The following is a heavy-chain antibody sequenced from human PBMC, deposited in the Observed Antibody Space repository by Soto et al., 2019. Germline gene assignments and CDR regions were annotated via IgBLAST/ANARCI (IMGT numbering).Heavy chain of an antibody. V-gene: IGHV3-72*01. CDR1: GFSFSDYY. J-gene: IGHJ4*02. CDR2: IKNKLNSYTV. D-gene: IGHD6-19*01. CDR3: RTQWLD. Sequence: PGGSLRLSCAASGFSFSDYYMDWVRQAPGMGLEWVARIKNKLNSYTVEYAASLEGRFTISRDDSKNTLYLQMNSLRTEDTAVYYCRTQWLDWGQGTLVTVSS.